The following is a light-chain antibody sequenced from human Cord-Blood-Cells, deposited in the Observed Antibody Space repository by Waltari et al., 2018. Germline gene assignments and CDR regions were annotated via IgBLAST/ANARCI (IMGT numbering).Light chain of an antibody. CDR1: QGVSSY. J-gene: IGKJ1*01. CDR2: DAS. CDR3: QQGSNWQT. V-gene: IGKV3-11*01. Sequence: EIVLTQSPATLSLSPWERATLSCRTSQGVSSYLAWYQQKLGQAPSLLIYDASNRATGIPARFSGSGSETDFTLTIICLEPEDFAVYYCQQGSNWQTFGQGTKVEIK.